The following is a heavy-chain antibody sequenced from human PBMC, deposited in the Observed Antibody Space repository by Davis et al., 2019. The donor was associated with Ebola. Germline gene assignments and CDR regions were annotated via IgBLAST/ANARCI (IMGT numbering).Heavy chain of an antibody. D-gene: IGHD3-3*01. CDR3: ARGNDFWSGYQNWFDP. CDR2: INPNSGGT. V-gene: IGHV1-2*02. CDR1: GYTFTSYG. Sequence: ASVKVSCKASGYTFTSYGISWVRQAPGQGLEWMGWINPNSGGTNYAQKFQGRVTMTRDTSISTAYMELSRLRSDDTAVYYCARGNDFWSGYQNWFDPWGQGTLVTVSS. J-gene: IGHJ5*02.